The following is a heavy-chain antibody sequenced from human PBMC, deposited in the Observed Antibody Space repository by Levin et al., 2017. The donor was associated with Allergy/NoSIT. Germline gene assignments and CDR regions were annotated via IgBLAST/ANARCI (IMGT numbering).Heavy chain of an antibody. V-gene: IGHV3-30*18. J-gene: IGHJ4*02. CDR3: AKDETEYSSGGGLDY. D-gene: IGHD6-19*01. CDR2: ISFNGNNQ. CDR1: GFTISYYG. Sequence: GGSLRLSCAASGFTISYYGMHWVRQAPGKGLEWVAVISFNGNNQYSADSVKGRFTISRDNSKNTLYLQMNSLRPEDTAVYYCAKDETEYSSGGGLDYWGQGTLVTVSS.